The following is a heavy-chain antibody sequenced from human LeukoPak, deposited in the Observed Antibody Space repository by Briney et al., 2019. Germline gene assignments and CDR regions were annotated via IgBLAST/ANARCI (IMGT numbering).Heavy chain of an antibody. CDR1: GYTFTGYY. CDR2: ISAYNGNT. Sequence: ASVKVSCKASGYTFTGYYMHWVRQVPGQGLEWMGWISAYNGNTNYAQKLQGRVTMTTDTSTSTAYMELRTLISDDTALYYCARDSTLWFGEGGRGYFDYWGQGTLVTVSS. CDR3: ARDSTLWFGEGGRGYFDY. D-gene: IGHD3-10*01. J-gene: IGHJ4*02. V-gene: IGHV1-18*04.